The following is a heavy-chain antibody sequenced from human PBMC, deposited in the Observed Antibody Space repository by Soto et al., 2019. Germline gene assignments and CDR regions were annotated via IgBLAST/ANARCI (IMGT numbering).Heavy chain of an antibody. D-gene: IGHD3-22*01. CDR3: ARDRHYYDSSGYSTGDAFDI. J-gene: IGHJ3*02. V-gene: IGHV1-69*13. CDR1: GGTFSGYA. Sequence: ASVKVSCKASGGTFSGYAISWVRQAPGQGLEWMGGIIPIFGTANYAQKFQGRVTITADESTSTAYMELSSLRSEDTAVYYCARDRHYYDSSGYSTGDAFDIWGQGTMVTVSS. CDR2: IIPIFGTA.